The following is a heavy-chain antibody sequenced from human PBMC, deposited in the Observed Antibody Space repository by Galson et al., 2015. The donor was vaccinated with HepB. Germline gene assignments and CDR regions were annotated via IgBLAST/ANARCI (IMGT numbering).Heavy chain of an antibody. D-gene: IGHD6-6*01. V-gene: IGHV1-18*04. CDR2: ISAYNGNT. CDR1: GYTFTSYG. CDR3: ARDRSIAARHYYGMDV. Sequence: SVKVSCKASGYTFTSYGISWVRQAPGQGLEWMGWISAYNGNTNYAQKLQGRVTMTTDTSTSTAYMELRSLRSGDTAVYYCARDRSIAARHYYGMDVRGQGTTVTVSS. J-gene: IGHJ6*02.